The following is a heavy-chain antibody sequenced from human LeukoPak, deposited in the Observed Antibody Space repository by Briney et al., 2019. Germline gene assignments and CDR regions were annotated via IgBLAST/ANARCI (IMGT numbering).Heavy chain of an antibody. D-gene: IGHD4-23*01. J-gene: IGHJ4*02. V-gene: IGHV3-21*04. Sequence: GGSLRLSCAASGFTFSSYTMNWVRQAPGKGLEWVSSITSSSSYIYYADSVKGRFTISRDNSKNTLYLQMNSLSAEDTAIYYCAKRSDYGGNWNYFDYWGQGTPVTVSS. CDR1: GFTFSSYT. CDR2: ITSSSSYI. CDR3: AKRSDYGGNWNYFDY.